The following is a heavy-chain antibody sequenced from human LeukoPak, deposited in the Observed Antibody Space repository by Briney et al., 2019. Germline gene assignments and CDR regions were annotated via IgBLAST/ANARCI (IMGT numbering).Heavy chain of an antibody. D-gene: IGHD2-2*01. CDR2: IVVGSGNT. CDR1: GFTFASSA. J-gene: IGHJ4*02. Sequence: SVKVSCKASGFTFASSAMQWVRQARGQRLEWIGWIVVGSGNTNYAQKFQERVTITRDMSTSTAYMELSSLRSEDTAVYYCAAVVGYCSSTSCPGLDFDYWGQGTLVTVCS. CDR3: AAVVGYCSSTSCPGLDFDY. V-gene: IGHV1-58*02.